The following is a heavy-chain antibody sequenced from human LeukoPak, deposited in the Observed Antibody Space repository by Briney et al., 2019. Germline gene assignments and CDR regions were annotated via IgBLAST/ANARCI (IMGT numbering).Heavy chain of an antibody. CDR2: ISGSGGST. J-gene: IGHJ4*02. CDR1: GFTFSSYA. CDR3: ANSAGAPDWYYFDY. V-gene: IGHV3-23*01. D-gene: IGHD3-9*01. Sequence: GGSLRLSCAASGFTFSSYAMRWVRQAPGKGLEWVSAISGSGGSTYYADSVKGRFTISRDNSKNTLYLQMNSLRAEDTAVYYCANSAGAPDWYYFDYWGQGTLVTVSS.